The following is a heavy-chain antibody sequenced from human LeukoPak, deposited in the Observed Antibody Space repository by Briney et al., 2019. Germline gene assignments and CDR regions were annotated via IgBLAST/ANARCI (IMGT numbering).Heavy chain of an antibody. Sequence: PSETLSLTCTVSGGSIHSSSYYWDWIRQPPGKGLEWLGNIYYSGTTFYTSSLKSRVTISTDMSKNQFSLRLTSVTAADTAVYYCARQRADYFYHYMDVWGKGTTVIVSS. J-gene: IGHJ6*03. V-gene: IGHV4-39*01. CDR3: ARQRADYFYHYMDV. CDR2: IYYSGTT. CDR1: GGSIHSSSYY.